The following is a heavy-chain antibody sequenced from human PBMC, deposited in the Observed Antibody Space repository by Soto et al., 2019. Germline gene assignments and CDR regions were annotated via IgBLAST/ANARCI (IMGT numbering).Heavy chain of an antibody. CDR2: IYHSGST. Sequence: QVQLQESGPGLVKPSGTLSLTCAVSGGSISSSNWWSWVRQPPGQGLEWIGEIYHSGSTNYNPSLKSRVTISVDKSQNQFSLKLSSVTAADTAVYYCARVVGGYYYGTDVWGQGTKVNVSS. CDR3: ARVVGGYYYGTDV. CDR1: GGSISSSNW. D-gene: IGHD2-2*01. J-gene: IGHJ6*02. V-gene: IGHV4-4*02.